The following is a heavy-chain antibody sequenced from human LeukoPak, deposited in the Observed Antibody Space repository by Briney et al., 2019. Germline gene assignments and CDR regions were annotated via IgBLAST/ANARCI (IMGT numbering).Heavy chain of an antibody. CDR2: ISGSGGST. CDR3: AKDLKTTVTNFDY. CDR1: GFTFSSYA. D-gene: IGHD4-17*01. Sequence: GGSLGLSCAASGFTFSSYAMTWGRQAPGKGLEWGSGISGSGGSTYYADSVKGRFTISRDNSKNTLYLQMNSLRAEDTAVYYCAKDLKTTVTNFDYWGQGTLVTVSS. V-gene: IGHV3-23*01. J-gene: IGHJ4*02.